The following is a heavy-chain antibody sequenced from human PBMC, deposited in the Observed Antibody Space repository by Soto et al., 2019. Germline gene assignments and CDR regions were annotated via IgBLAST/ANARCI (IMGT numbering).Heavy chain of an antibody. V-gene: IGHV3-21*01. CDR2: ISSSSSYI. D-gene: IGHD3-3*01. CDR1: GFTFSYYS. Sequence: PGGSHRLSCAASGFTFSYYSMNWVRQAPGKGLEWVSSISSSSSYIYYTDSVKGRFTISRDNAKNSLYLQMNSLRAEDTAVYYCARDLIEYAIFGVATGMDVWGQGTTVTVSS. CDR3: ARDLIEYAIFGVATGMDV. J-gene: IGHJ6*02.